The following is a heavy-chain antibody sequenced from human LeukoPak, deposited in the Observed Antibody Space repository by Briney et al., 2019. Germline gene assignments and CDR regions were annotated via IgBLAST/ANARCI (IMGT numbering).Heavy chain of an antibody. CDR1: GGSFSGYY. J-gene: IGHJ4*02. CDR3: ARVVDTAMVYFDY. CDR2: INHSGST. Sequence: SETLSLTCAVYGGSFSGYYWSWIRQPPGKGLEWIGEINHSGSTNYNPSLKSRVTISVDKSKNQFSLKLSSVTAADTAVYYCARVVDTAMVYFDYWGQGTLVTVSS. V-gene: IGHV4-34*01. D-gene: IGHD5-18*01.